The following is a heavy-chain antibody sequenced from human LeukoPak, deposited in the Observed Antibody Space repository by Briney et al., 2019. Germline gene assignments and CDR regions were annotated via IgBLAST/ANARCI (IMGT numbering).Heavy chain of an antibody. CDR1: EFTFKTNW. D-gene: IGHD3-10*01. J-gene: IGHJ4*02. Sequence: GGSLRLSCAAYEFTFKTNWTHWVRQAQGKGLVWVSRINRDGSRINYADSVKGRFTISRDNAKNTLYLQMNSLRADDTAVYYCTRGSYYFDDWGQGTLVTVSS. CDR3: TRGSYYFDD. CDR2: INRDGSRI. V-gene: IGHV3-74*01.